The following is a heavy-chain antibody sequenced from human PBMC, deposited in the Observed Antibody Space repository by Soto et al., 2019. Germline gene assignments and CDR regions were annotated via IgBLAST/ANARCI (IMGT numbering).Heavy chain of an antibody. CDR3: AKELGYCSSTSCYSFDY. Sequence: EVQLVESGGGLVQPGRSLRLSCAASGFTFDDYAMHWVRQAPGKGLEWVSGISWNSGSIGYADSVKGRFTISRDNAKTSLYLQMNSLRAEDTALYYCAKELGYCSSTSCYSFDYWGQGTLVTVSS. CDR1: GFTFDDYA. J-gene: IGHJ4*02. D-gene: IGHD2-2*01. CDR2: ISWNSGSI. V-gene: IGHV3-9*01.